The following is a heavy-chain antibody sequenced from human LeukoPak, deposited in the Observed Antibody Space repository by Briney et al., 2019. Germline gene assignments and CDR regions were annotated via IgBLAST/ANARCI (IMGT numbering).Heavy chain of an antibody. D-gene: IGHD1-26*01. CDR2: INHSGST. J-gene: IGHJ4*02. CDR1: GGPFSGYY. Sequence: SETLSLTCAVYGGPFSGYYWSWIRQPPGKGLEWIGEINHSGSTNYNPSLKSRVTMSVDTSKNQFSLKLSSVTAADTAVYYCAREMGALDYWGQGTLVTVSS. CDR3: AREMGALDY. V-gene: IGHV4-34*01.